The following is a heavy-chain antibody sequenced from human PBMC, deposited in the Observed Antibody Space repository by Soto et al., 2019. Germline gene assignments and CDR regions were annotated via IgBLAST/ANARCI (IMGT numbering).Heavy chain of an antibody. CDR3: ARYYCDSSGYGNFDY. CDR1: GYTFTSYY. D-gene: IGHD3-22*01. J-gene: IGHJ4*02. Sequence: ASVKVSCKASGYTFTSYYMHWLRQAPGQGLEWMGIINPSGGSTSYAQKFQGRVTMTRDTSTSTVYMELSSLRSEDTAVYYCARYYCDSSGYGNFDYWGQGTLVTVSS. V-gene: IGHV1-46*01. CDR2: INPSGGST.